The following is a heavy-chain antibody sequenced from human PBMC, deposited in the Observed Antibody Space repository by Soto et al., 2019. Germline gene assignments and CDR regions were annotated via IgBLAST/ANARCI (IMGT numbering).Heavy chain of an antibody. CDR2: INSDGSST. V-gene: IGHV3-74*01. D-gene: IGHD3-22*01. CDR3: ARDPDSSGYSEWFDP. Sequence: GGSLRLSCAASGFTFSSYWMHWVRQAPGKGLVWVSRINSDGSSTSYADSVKGRFTISRDNAKNTLYLQMNSLRAEDTAVYYCARDPDSSGYSEWFDPWGQGTLVTVSS. CDR1: GFTFSSYW. J-gene: IGHJ5*02.